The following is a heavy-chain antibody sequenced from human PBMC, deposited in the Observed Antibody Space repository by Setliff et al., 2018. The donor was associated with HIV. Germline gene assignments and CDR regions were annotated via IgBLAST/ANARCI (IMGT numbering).Heavy chain of an antibody. D-gene: IGHD6-13*01. Sequence: LRLSCAASEFTFSGHWMSWVRQAPGKGLEWVANIKQDGSEKNYVDFVKGRFTISRDNAKNSLYLQMNSLRAEDTAVYYCAKPPRPSSWPQYYFDYWGQGTLVTVSS. CDR2: IKQDGSEK. CDR1: EFTFSGHW. CDR3: AKPPRPSSWPQYYFDY. V-gene: IGHV3-7*03. J-gene: IGHJ4*02.